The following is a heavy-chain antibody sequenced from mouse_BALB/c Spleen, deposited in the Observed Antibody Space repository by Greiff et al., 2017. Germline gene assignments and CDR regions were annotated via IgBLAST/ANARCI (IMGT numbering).Heavy chain of an antibody. CDR1: GFTFSSYA. CDR3: ARDGYYLPMITTGAWFAY. J-gene: IGHJ3*01. CDR2: ISSGGSYT. Sequence: EVKVVDSGGGLVKPGGSLKLSCAASGFTFSSYAMSWVRQSPEKRLEWVAEISSGGSYTYYPDTVTGRFTISRDNAKNTLYLEMSSLRSEDTAMYYCARDGYYLPMITTGAWFAYWGQGTLVTVSA. D-gene: IGHD2-4*01. V-gene: IGHV5-9-4*01.